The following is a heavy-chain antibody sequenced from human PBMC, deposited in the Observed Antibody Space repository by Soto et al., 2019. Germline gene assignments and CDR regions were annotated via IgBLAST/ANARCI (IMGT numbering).Heavy chain of an antibody. Sequence: SETLSRTCAVYGGSFSGYYWSWIRQPPGKGLEWIGEINHSGSTNYNPSLKSRVTISVDTSKNQFSLKLSSVTAADTAVYYCASDIPNWKEVDYWGQGTLVTVSS. CDR3: ASDIPNWKEVDY. CDR2: INHSGST. CDR1: GGSFSGYY. V-gene: IGHV4-34*01. J-gene: IGHJ4*02. D-gene: IGHD1-20*01.